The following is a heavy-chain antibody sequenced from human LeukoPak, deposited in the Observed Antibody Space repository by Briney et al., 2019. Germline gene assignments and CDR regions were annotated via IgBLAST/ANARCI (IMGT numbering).Heavy chain of an antibody. CDR2: LSRGGETT. CDR3: AKDRERITIFGVVIIPGYFDY. D-gene: IGHD3-3*01. V-gene: IGHV3-23*01. J-gene: IGHJ4*02. Sequence: GGSLRLSCTGSGFPFNMFAMNWIRQAPGQGLEWVSGLSRGGETTNYADSVKGRFTVSRDTSKNTLYLQMNSLRAEDTAVYYCAKDRERITIFGVVIIPGYFDYWGQGTLVTVSS. CDR1: GFPFNMFA.